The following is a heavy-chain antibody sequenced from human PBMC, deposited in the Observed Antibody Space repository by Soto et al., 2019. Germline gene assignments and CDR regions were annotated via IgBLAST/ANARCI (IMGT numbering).Heavy chain of an antibody. J-gene: IGHJ5*02. CDR1: GFTFSNYG. D-gene: IGHD2-21*01. V-gene: IGHV3-33*01. CDR2: IWYDGSNK. Sequence: QVQLVESGGGVVQPGGSLTLTCATSGFTFSNYGMNWVRQAPGKGLEWVAVIWYDGSNKYYADSVKGRFTISRDNSKNTPFLQMNSLRVDETAVYHCAREGSSIPGWFDPWGQGTMVTVSS. CDR3: AREGSSIPGWFDP.